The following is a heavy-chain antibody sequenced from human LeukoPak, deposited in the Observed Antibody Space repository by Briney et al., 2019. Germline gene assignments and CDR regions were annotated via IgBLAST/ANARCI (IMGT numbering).Heavy chain of an antibody. CDR2: IYYSGST. J-gene: IGHJ4*02. Sequence: SETLSLTCTVSGGSISSYYWSWIRQPPGKGLEWIGYIYYSGSTNYNPSLKSRVTISVDTSKNQFSLKLSSVTAADTAVYYCARQEGGYNEFRWGQGTLVTVSS. D-gene: IGHD5-24*01. CDR3: ARQEGGYNEFR. V-gene: IGHV4-59*08. CDR1: GGSISSYY.